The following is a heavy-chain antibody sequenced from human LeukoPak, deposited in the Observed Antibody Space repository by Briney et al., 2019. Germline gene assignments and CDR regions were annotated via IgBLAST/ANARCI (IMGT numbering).Heavy chain of an antibody. CDR2: INHSGST. J-gene: IGHJ4*02. CDR3: ARGSGKDY. D-gene: IGHD3-10*01. CDR1: GGSISSGGYY. Sequence: PSQTLSLTCTVSGGSISSGGYYWSWIRQHPGKGLEWIGEINHSGSTNYNPSLKSRVTISVDTSKNQFSLKLSSVTAADTAVYYCARGSGKDYWGQGTLVTVSS. V-gene: IGHV4-31*03.